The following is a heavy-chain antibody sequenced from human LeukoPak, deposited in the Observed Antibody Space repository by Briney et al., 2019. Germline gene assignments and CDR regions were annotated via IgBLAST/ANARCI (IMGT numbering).Heavy chain of an antibody. V-gene: IGHV4-31*03. CDR1: GGSISSGGYY. D-gene: IGHD3-22*01. CDR2: IYHSGST. CDR3: ARAGIYDSSGYSYRFFDY. J-gene: IGHJ4*02. Sequence: SETLSLTCTVSGGSISSGGYYWSWIRQHLGKGLEWIGYIYHSGSTYYNPSLKSRVTISVDTSKNQFSLKLSSVTAADTAVYYCARAGIYDSSGYSYRFFDYWGQGTLVTVSS.